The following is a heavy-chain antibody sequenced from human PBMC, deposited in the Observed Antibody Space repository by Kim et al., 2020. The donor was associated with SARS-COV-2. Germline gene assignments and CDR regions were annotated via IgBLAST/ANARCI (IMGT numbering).Heavy chain of an antibody. Sequence: GGSLRLSCAASGFTFSSYEMNWVRQAPGKGLEWVSYISPSGSTIKYADSVKGRFNLSRDNAKNSLYLQMNSLRAEDTAVYYCARESDVAGNDYWGQGTLVTVSS. V-gene: IGHV3-48*03. CDR1: GFTFSSYE. D-gene: IGHD6-19*01. CDR3: ARESDVAGNDY. J-gene: IGHJ4*02. CDR2: ISPSGSTI.